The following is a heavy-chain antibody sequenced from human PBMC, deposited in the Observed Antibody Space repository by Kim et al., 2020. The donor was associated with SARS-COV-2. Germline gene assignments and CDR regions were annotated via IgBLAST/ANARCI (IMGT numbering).Heavy chain of an antibody. Sequence: GGSLRLSCAASGFTFSSYAMHWVRQAPGKGLEWVAVISYDGSNKYYADSVKGRFTISRDNSKNTLYLQMNSLRAEDTAVYYCAREAEGYCSGGSCDTTPWFFDYWGQGTLVTVSS. J-gene: IGHJ4*02. V-gene: IGHV3-30-3*01. CDR1: GFTFSSYA. CDR2: ISYDGSNK. D-gene: IGHD2-15*01. CDR3: AREAEGYCSGGSCDTTPWFFDY.